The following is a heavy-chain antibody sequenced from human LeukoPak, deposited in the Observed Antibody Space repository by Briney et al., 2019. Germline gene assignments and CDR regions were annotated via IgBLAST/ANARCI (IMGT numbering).Heavy chain of an antibody. CDR2: INHSGST. J-gene: IGHJ4*02. CDR1: GGSFSGYY. D-gene: IGHD2-15*01. Sequence: PSETLSLTCAVYGGSFSGYYWSWIRQPPGKGLEWIGEINHSGSTNYNPSLKSRVTISVDTSKNQFSLKLSSVTAADTAVYYCARHFRYCSGGSCYLSGLGYWGQGTLVTVSS. V-gene: IGHV4-34*01. CDR3: ARHFRYCSGGSCYLSGLGY.